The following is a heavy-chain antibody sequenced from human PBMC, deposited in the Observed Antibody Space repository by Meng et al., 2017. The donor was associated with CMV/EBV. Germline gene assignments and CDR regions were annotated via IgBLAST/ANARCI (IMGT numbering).Heavy chain of an antibody. Sequence: GESLKISCAASGFTFSSYSMNWVRQAPGKGLEWVSYISSSSSTIYYADSVKGRFTISRDNAKNSLYLQMNSLRAEDTAVYYCARDKDSSGYYYWGGFDYWGQGTLVTVSS. J-gene: IGHJ4*02. V-gene: IGHV3-48*04. D-gene: IGHD3-22*01. CDR1: GFTFSSYS. CDR3: ARDKDSSGYYYWGGFDY. CDR2: ISSSSSTI.